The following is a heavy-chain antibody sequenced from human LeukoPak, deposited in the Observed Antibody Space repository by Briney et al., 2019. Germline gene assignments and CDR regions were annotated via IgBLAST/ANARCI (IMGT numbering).Heavy chain of an antibody. Sequence: GGSLRLSCAVSGITLSNYGMSWVRQAPGKGLEWVAGISGSGGSTIYADSVKGRITISRDNSKNTVYLQMNSLRVEDTAVYYCVKFRGATDHYYYYMDVWGKGTTVTVSS. J-gene: IGHJ6*03. CDR1: GITLSNYG. V-gene: IGHV3-23*01. D-gene: IGHD1-26*01. CDR2: ISGSGGST. CDR3: VKFRGATDHYYYYMDV.